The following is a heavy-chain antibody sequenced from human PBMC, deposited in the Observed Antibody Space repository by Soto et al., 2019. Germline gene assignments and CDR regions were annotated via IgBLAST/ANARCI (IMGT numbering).Heavy chain of an antibody. CDR1: GGSISSSSYY. CDR3: ARRAGTTYRDY. V-gene: IGHV4-39*01. CDR2: IYYSGST. Sequence: SETLSLTCTVSGGSISSSSYYWGWIRQPPGKGLEWIGSIYYSGSTYYNPSLKSRVTISVDTSKNQFSLKLSSVTAADTAVYYCARRAGTTYRDYWGQGTLVT. D-gene: IGHD1-7*01. J-gene: IGHJ4*02.